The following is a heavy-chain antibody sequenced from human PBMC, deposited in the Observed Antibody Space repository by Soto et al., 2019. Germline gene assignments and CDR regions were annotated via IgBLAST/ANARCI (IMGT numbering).Heavy chain of an antibody. CDR2: ISAYNGNT. CDR1: GYTFTSYA. V-gene: IGHV1-18*01. CDR3: ARDAPPEAY. J-gene: IGHJ4*02. Sequence: QVQLVQSGAEVKKPGASVKVSCKASGYTFTSYAISWVRQAPGQGLEGMGWISAYNGNTNYAQKLQGRVTMTTDTSTSTAYTEVRSRRSDDTAGYSCARDAPPEAYWGQGTLVTVSS.